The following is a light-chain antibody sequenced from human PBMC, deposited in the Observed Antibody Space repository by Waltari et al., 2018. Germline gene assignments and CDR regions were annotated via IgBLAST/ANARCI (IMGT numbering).Light chain of an antibody. CDR1: RNTVGNQG. V-gene: IGLV10-54*04. J-gene: IGLJ1*01. CDR3: SAWDSDLTVYV. CDR2: RNN. Sequence: QAGLTQPPSVSKGLRQTATLSCTGNRNTVGNQGAAWLQQHQGQPPKLLSYRNNNRPSGISDRFSASRSGNTAFLTISGLQPEDEADYYCSAWDSDLTVYVFGTGTKVTVL.